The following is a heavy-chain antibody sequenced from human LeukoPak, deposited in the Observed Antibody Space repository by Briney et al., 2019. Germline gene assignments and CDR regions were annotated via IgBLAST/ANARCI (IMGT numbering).Heavy chain of an antibody. CDR3: ARDLPRQYYYDERFDP. CDR1: GYTFTGYY. D-gene: IGHD3-22*01. V-gene: IGHV1-2*06. J-gene: IGHJ5*02. CDR2: INPNSGGT. Sequence: ASVKVSCKASGYTFTGYYMHWVRQAPGQGLEWMGRINPNSGGTNYAQKFQGRVTMTRDTSISTAYMELSRLRSDGTAVYYCARDLPRQYYYDERFDPWGQGTLVTVSS.